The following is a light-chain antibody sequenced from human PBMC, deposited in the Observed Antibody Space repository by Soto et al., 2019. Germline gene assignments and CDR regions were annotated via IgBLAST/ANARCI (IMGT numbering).Light chain of an antibody. CDR1: QSVSSN. CDR3: QQYNNWPPWT. J-gene: IGKJ2*02. Sequence: EIVMTESPATLSVSPGERATLSSRASQSVSSNLAWYQQKPGQAPRLLIYGASTRATGIPARFSGSGSGTEFTLIISSLQSEDFAVYYCQQYNNWPPWTFGQGTKLEIK. CDR2: GAS. V-gene: IGKV3-15*01.